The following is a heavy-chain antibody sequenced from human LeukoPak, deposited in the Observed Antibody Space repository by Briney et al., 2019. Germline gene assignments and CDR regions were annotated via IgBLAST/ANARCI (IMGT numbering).Heavy chain of an antibody. CDR1: GGTFSSYA. J-gene: IGHJ5*02. D-gene: IGHD3-22*01. CDR2: ISAYNGNT. V-gene: IGHV1-18*01. CDR3: ARDGYDSSGYPFDP. Sequence: ASVKVSCKASGGTFSSYAISWVRQAPGQGLEWMGWISAYNGNTNYAQKLQGRVTMTTDTSTSTAYMELRSLRSDDTAVYYCARDGYDSSGYPFDPWGQGTLVTVSS.